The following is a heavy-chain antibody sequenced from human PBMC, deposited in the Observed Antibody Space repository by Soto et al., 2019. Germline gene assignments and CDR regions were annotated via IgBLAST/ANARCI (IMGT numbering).Heavy chain of an antibody. D-gene: IGHD3-10*01. CDR2: IYYSGST. CDR1: GGSISSGDYY. J-gene: IGHJ4*02. V-gene: IGHV4-30-4*01. Sequence: QVQLQESGPGLVKPSQTLSLTCTVSGGSISSGDYYWSWIRQPPGKGLEWIGYIYYSGSTYYNPSRKSRVNISVDTSKNQFSPKLSSVTAADTAVYYCGRVGGFGATTIDYWGQGTLVTVSS. CDR3: GRVGGFGATTIDY.